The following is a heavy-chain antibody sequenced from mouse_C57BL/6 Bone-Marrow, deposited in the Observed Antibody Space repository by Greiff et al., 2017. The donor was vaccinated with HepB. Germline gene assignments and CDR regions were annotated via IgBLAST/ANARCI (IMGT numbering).Heavy chain of an antibody. Sequence: EVMLVESGGGLVQPGGSLKLSCAASGFTFSDYYMYWVRQTPEKRLEWVAYISNGGGSTYYPDTVKGRFTISRDNAKNTLYLQMSRLKSEDTAMYYCARGDYPYAMDYWGQGTSVTVSS. V-gene: IGHV5-12*01. CDR2: ISNGGGST. CDR3: ARGDYPYAMDY. D-gene: IGHD2-4*01. J-gene: IGHJ4*01. CDR1: GFTFSDYY.